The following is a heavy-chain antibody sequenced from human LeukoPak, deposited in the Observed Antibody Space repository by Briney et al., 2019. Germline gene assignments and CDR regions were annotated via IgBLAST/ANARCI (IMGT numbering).Heavy chain of an antibody. D-gene: IGHD3-10*01. J-gene: IGHJ5*02. CDR3: ARDVSRYGSGSYRLNWFDP. CDR2: IKQDGSEK. Sequence: GGSLRLSCAASGFTFSSYWMSWVRQAPGEGLEWVANIKQDGSEKYYVDSVKGRFTISRDNAKNSLYLQMNSLRAEDTAVYYCARDVSRYGSGSYRLNWFDPWGQGTLVTVSS. CDR1: GFTFSSYW. V-gene: IGHV3-7*03.